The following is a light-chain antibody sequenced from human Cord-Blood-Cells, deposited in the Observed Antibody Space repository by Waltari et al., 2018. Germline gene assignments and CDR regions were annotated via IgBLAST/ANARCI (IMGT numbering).Light chain of an antibody. CDR2: EGS. CDR1: SSDVGSHNL. V-gene: IGLV2-23*01. Sequence: QSALTQPASVSGSPGQSITISCTGTSSDVGSHNLVSWYQQHPGKAPKLMIYEGSKRPAGVSKRFSGSKSGNTASLTFSGLQAEDEADYYCCSYAGSSTWVFGGGTKLTVL. J-gene: IGLJ3*02. CDR3: CSYAGSSTWV.